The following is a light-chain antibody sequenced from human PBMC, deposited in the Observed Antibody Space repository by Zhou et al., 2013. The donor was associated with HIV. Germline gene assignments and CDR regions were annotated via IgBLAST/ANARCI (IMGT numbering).Light chain of an antibody. V-gene: IGKV3-20*01. CDR2: GAS. J-gene: IGKJ2*01. CDR3: QHYGVSPYT. Sequence: EIVLTQSPGTLSLSPGERATLSCRGSQSVSSSYLAWYQQKPGQAPRLLIYGASSRATGIPDRFSGSGSGTDFTLTISRLEPEDFAVYYCQHYGVSPYTFGPGTKLEI. CDR1: QSVSSSY.